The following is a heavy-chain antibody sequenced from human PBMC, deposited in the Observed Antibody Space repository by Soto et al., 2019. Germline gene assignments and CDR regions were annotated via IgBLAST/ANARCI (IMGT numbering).Heavy chain of an antibody. CDR2: ISYDGSNK. Sequence: QVQLVESGGGVVQPGRSLRLSCAASGFTFSSYGMHWVRQAPGKGLEWVAVISYDGSNKYYADSVKGRFTISRDNSKNTLYLQMNSLRAEDTAVYYCAKDRARAAGILTGMDVWGQGTTVTVSS. CDR3: AKDRARAAGILTGMDV. CDR1: GFTFSSYG. J-gene: IGHJ6*02. D-gene: IGHD6-13*01. V-gene: IGHV3-30*18.